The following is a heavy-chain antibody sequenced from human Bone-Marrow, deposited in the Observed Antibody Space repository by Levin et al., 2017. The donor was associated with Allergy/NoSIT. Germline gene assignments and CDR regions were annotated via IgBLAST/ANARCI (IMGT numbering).Heavy chain of an antibody. CDR2: IYWNNDK. CDR1: GFSLDPSGVG. Sequence: SGPTLVKPTQTLTLTCTFSGFSLDPSGVGVGWIRQPPGKALEWVAVIYWNNDKRFSPSLKSRLTITKDTSRNQVVLTMTNMESVDTCTYYCAHRLGLTGDRRDGSRYSLSLGWGDVFDFWGQGTLVTVSS. CDR3: AHRLGLTGDRRDGSRYSLSLGWGDVFDF. J-gene: IGHJ3*01. V-gene: IGHV2-5*01. D-gene: IGHD5-24*01.